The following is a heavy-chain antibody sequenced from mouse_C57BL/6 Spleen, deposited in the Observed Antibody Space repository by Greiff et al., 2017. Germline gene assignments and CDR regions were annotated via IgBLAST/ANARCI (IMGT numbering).Heavy chain of an antibody. CDR1: GYTFTDYY. CDR2: INPYNGGT. V-gene: IGHV1-19*01. CDR3: AREGEYFDY. Sequence: VQLKQSGPVLVKPGASVKMSCKASGYTFTDYYMNWVKQSHGKSLEWIGVINPYNGGTSYNQKFKGKATLTVDKSSSTAYMELNSLTSEDSAVYYCAREGEYFDYWGQGTTLTVSS. J-gene: IGHJ2*01.